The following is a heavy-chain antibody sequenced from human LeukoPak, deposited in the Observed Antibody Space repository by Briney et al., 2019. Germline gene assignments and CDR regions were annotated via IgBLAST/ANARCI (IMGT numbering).Heavy chain of an antibody. Sequence: GGSLRLSCAASGFRFSSYGMHWVRQAPGKGLEWVAVISYDGSNKYYADSVKGRFTISRDNSKNTLYLQMNSLRAEDTAVYYCAKATDAFDIWGQGTMVTVSS. V-gene: IGHV3-30*18. J-gene: IGHJ3*02. CDR1: GFRFSSYG. CDR3: AKATDAFDI. CDR2: ISYDGSNK.